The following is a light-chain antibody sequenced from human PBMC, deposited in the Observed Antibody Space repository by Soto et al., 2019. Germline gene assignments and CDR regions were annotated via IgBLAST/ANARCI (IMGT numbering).Light chain of an antibody. V-gene: IGLV2-8*01. CDR2: EVN. CDR3: SSYAGSNNLV. Sequence: QSVLTQPASVSGSPGQSVTISCTGTSSDVGGYKYVSWYQQHPGKAPKLMIYEVNKRPSGVPDRFSGSKSGYTASLTVSGLQAEDEADYYCSSYAGSNNLVFGGGTKLTVL. J-gene: IGLJ3*02. CDR1: SSDVGGYKY.